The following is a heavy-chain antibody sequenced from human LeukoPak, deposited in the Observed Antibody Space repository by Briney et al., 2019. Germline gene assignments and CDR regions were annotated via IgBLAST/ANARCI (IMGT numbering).Heavy chain of an antibody. CDR1: GYTFTGYY. J-gene: IGHJ4*02. CDR2: INPNSGGT. V-gene: IGHV1-2*02. D-gene: IGHD3-3*01. CDR3: ARVGPYYDFSRYYFDY. Sequence: ASVKVSCKASGYTFTGYYMHWVRQAPGQGLEWMGWINPNSGGTNYAQKFQGRVTMTRDTSISTAYMELSRLRSDVTAVYYCARVGPYYDFSRYYFDYWGQGTLVTVSS.